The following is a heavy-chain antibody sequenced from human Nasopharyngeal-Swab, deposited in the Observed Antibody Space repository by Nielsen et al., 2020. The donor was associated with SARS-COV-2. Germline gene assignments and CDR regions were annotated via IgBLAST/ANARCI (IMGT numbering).Heavy chain of an antibody. D-gene: IGHD3-22*01. V-gene: IGHV3-74*01. CDR2: FYTDGRRT. J-gene: IGHJ4*02. Sequence: GESLKISCAASGFSFSTFWMHLVRQVPGEGLVWVSRFYTDGRRTNYAESVKGRFTISRDNVKNMLYLQMNSLRAEDTAVYYCAKDYYDSSGYLEYYFDYWGQGTLVTVSS. CDR1: GFSFSTFW. CDR3: AKDYYDSSGYLEYYFDY.